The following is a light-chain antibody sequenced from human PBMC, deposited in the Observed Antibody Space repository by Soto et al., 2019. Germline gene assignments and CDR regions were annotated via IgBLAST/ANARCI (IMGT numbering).Light chain of an antibody. Sequence: QSVLTQPPSASGTPGQRVTISCSGSSSNIGSNYVYWYQHLTGTAPKLLIYRNNQRPSGVPDRFSGSKSGTSASLAISGLRSEDEADYYCATLDESLSNYVFGTGTVVTVL. J-gene: IGLJ1*01. CDR2: RNN. V-gene: IGLV1-47*01. CDR1: SSNIGSNY. CDR3: ATLDESLSNYV.